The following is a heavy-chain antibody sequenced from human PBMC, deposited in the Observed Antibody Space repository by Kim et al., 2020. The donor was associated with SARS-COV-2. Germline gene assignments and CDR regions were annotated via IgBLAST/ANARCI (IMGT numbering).Heavy chain of an antibody. CDR1: GFTFSDYY. Sequence: GGSLRLSCAASGFTFSDYYMSWIRQAPGKGLEWVSYISSSSSYKNNADSVKGRFTISRDNAKNSLYLQMNSMRAEDTAVYYCARGYCSGGSCYLDYWGQGTLVTLSS. CDR3: ARGYCSGGSCYLDY. D-gene: IGHD2-15*01. CDR2: ISSSSSYK. J-gene: IGHJ4*02. V-gene: IGHV3-11*03.